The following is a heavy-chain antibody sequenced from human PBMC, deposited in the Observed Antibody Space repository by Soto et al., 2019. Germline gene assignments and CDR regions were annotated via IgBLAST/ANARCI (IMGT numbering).Heavy chain of an antibody. CDR3: VRDQLYYYDIFGRPLNGFDI. D-gene: IGHD3-22*01. CDR1: GFTFSSYA. Sequence: GGSLRLSCAASGFTFSSYAMHWVRQAPGKGLEWVSYISSSGTTIYYADSVKGRFTISRDNAENSLYLQMNSLGAEDTALYYCVRDQLYYYDIFGRPLNGFDIWGQGTMVTVSS. J-gene: IGHJ3*02. CDR2: ISSSGTTI. V-gene: IGHV3-48*03.